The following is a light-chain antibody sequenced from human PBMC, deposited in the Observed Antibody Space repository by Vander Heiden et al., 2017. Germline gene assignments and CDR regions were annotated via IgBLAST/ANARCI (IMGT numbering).Light chain of an antibody. Sequence: EIVMTQSPATLSVSPGERATLSCRASQSVSSNLAWYQHKPGQAPRLLIYGASTRATAIPVRFSGSWSGTEFTLSISSLQSEDFAVYYCQQYNNWPRTFGQGTKVEIK. CDR2: GAS. CDR3: QQYNNWPRT. CDR1: QSVSSN. V-gene: IGKV3-15*01. J-gene: IGKJ1*01.